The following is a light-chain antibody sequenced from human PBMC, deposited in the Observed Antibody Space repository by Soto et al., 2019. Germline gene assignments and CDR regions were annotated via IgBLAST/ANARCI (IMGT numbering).Light chain of an antibody. J-gene: IGKJ4*01. CDR2: KAS. V-gene: IGKV1-5*03. Sequence: DIHLTQSPSFLSASLGDRVTITCRPSQSISSWLAWYQQKPGKAPKLLIYKASSLESGVPSRFSGSGSGTEFTLAISSLQADDFATYYCQQYKSYSHTFGGGTKVDIK. CDR3: QQYKSYSHT. CDR1: QSISSW.